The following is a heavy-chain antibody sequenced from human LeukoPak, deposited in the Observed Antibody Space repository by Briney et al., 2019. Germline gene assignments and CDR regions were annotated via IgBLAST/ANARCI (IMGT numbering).Heavy chain of an antibody. CDR2: ISYDGSNK. CDR3: ARDVVTNWNYVDY. J-gene: IGHJ4*02. V-gene: IGHV3-30-3*01. Sequence: QPGGSLRLSCAASGFTFSSYAMPWVRQAPGKVLEWVPVISYDGSNKYYADSVKGRFTISRDNSKNTLYLQMNSLRAEDTAVYYCARDVVTNWNYVDYWGQGTLVTVSS. CDR1: GFTFSSYA. D-gene: IGHD1-1*01.